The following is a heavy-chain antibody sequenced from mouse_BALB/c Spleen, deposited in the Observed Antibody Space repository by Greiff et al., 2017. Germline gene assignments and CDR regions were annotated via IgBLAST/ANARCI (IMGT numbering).Heavy chain of an antibody. CDR1: GFTFSSYG. V-gene: IGHV5-6-3*01. D-gene: IGHD1-2*01. Sequence: EVKLVESGGGLVQPGGSLKLSCAASGFTFSSYGMSWVRQTPDKRLELVATINSNGGSTYYPDSVKGRFTISRDNAKNTLYLQMSSLKSEDTAMYYCARVDYGPSYFDYWGQGTTLTVSS. CDR3: ARVDYGPSYFDY. J-gene: IGHJ2*01. CDR2: INSNGGST.